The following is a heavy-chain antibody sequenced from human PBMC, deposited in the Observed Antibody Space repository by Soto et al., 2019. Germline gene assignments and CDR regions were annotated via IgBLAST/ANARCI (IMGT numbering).Heavy chain of an antibody. CDR3: AREAGSVDI. V-gene: IGHV3-33*01. Sequence: QVQLVESGGGVVQPGRSLRLSCAASGFTFSSYGMHWVRQAPGKGLEWVAVIWYDGSNKYYADSVKGRFTISRDNSKNTLYLQMNSLRAEDTAVYYCAREAGSVDIWGQGTMVTVSS. CDR1: GFTFSSYG. D-gene: IGHD6-19*01. CDR2: IWYDGSNK. J-gene: IGHJ3*02.